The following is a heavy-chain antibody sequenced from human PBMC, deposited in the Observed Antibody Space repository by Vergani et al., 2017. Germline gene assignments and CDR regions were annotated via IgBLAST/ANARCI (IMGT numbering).Heavy chain of an antibody. CDR3: ARDARIVVVSTGDIGY. J-gene: IGHJ4*02. CDR1: GYTFTGSY. D-gene: IGHD2-2*01. V-gene: IGHV1-2*02. Sequence: QVQLVQSGAEVKKPGASVKVSCKASGYTFTGSYMHWVRQAPGQGLEWMGWINPNSGGTNYAQKFQGRVTMTRETSISTAYMELSRLRSDDTAVYYWARDARIVVVSTGDIGYWGQGTLVTVSS. CDR2: INPNSGGT.